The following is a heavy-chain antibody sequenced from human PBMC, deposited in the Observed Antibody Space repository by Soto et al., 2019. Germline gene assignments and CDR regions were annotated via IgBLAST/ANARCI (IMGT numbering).Heavy chain of an antibody. D-gene: IGHD3-22*01. CDR2: IYPGDSDT. J-gene: IGHJ5*02. Sequence: GESLKISCKGSGYSFTSYWIGWVRQMPGKGLEWMGIIYPGDSDTRYSPSFQGQATISADKSISTAYLQWSSLKASDTAMYYCARWRSGYYDSSGCRNWFDTWGQGTLVIVSA. V-gene: IGHV5-51*01. CDR3: ARWRSGYYDSSGCRNWFDT. CDR1: GYSFTSYW.